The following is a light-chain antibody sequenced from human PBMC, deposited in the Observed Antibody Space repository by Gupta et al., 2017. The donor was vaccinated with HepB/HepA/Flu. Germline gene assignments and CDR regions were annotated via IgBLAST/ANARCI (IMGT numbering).Light chain of an antibody. CDR2: LGS. Sequence: DIVMTQSPLSLSVTPGEPVSISCRSSQSLLHSNGYNYLDWYLQKPGQSPQLLIYLGSNRASGVPDRFSGSGSGTDFTLKISRVEAEDVGVYYCMQALQTPKTFGPGTKVDIK. CDR3: MQALQTPKT. CDR1: QSLLHSNGYNY. J-gene: IGKJ3*01. V-gene: IGKV2-28*01.